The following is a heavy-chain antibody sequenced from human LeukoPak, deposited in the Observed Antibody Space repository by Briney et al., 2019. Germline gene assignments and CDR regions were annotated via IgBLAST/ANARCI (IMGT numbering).Heavy chain of an antibody. CDR3: ARDSGADRRYFDL. V-gene: IGHV3-74*01. CDR1: GFTFNSYL. D-gene: IGHD7-27*01. CDR2: IDGYGTTT. Sequence: GGSLRLSCAASGFTFNSYLMNWVRQAPGKGLVWVSRIDGYGTTTSYEDSVQGRFTISRDNAKNTLYLQMNSLRAEDTAVYYCARDSGADRRYFDLWGRGALVTVSS. J-gene: IGHJ2*01.